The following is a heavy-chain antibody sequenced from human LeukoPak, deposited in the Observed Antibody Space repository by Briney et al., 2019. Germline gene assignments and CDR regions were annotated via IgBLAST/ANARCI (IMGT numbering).Heavy chain of an antibody. CDR2: IIPILGIA. V-gene: IGHV1-69*04. CDR3: ARDDYYDSSGYLPN. J-gene: IGHJ4*02. CDR1: GGTFSSYA. D-gene: IGHD3-22*01. Sequence: ASVKVSCKASGGTFSSYAISWVRQAPGQGLEWMGRIIPILGIANNAQKFQGRVTITADKSTSTAYMELSSLRSEDTAVYYCARDDYYDSSGYLPNWGQGTLVTVSS.